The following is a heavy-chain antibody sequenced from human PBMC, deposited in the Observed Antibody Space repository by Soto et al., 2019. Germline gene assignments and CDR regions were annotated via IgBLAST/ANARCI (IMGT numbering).Heavy chain of an antibody. Sequence: SQSLSLTCDISGDSVSRNSAAWNWIRQSPSRGLEWLGRTYYRSNWNNDYAVSVKSRITINPDTSKNQFSLQLNSVTPEDTAMYYCARDPSSFAFSSSWAGFDFWGQGIVVTVSS. CDR1: GDSVSRNSAA. J-gene: IGHJ4*02. CDR2: TYYRSNWNN. CDR3: ARDPSSFAFSSSWAGFDF. D-gene: IGHD6-13*01. V-gene: IGHV6-1*01.